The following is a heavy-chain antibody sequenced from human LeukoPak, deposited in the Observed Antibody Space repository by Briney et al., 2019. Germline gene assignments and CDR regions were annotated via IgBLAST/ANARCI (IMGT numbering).Heavy chain of an antibody. V-gene: IGHV3-23*03. J-gene: IGHJ4*02. D-gene: IGHD6-19*01. Sequence: PGGSLRLSCAAYGFTFRLFAMSWVRQTPGKGLEWVSSIKADGYSTSHAESVRGRFTISRDNAKNLLFLQMNSLRVDDTAVYYCAKDWDSGGWYVFDSWGQGTPVAVSS. CDR2: IKADGYST. CDR1: GFTFRLFA. CDR3: AKDWDSGGWYVFDS.